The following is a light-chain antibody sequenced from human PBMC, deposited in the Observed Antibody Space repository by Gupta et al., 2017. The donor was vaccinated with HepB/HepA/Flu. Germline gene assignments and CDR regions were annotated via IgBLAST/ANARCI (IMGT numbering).Light chain of an antibody. CDR2: EVS. CDR3: CSYAGSSSVV. CDR1: SSDGGSYNL. J-gene: IGLJ2*01. Sequence: QSALTQPASVSGSPGQSITISCTGTSSDGGSYNLVSWYQQHPGKATKLMIYEVSKRPSGVSNRFSGSKSGTTASLTISGRQGEDEAEYYGCSYAGSSSVVFGGGTKLTVL. V-gene: IGLV2-23*02.